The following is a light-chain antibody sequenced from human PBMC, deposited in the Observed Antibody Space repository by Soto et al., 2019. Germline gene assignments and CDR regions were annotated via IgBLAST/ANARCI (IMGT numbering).Light chain of an antibody. J-gene: IGKJ4*01. CDR2: DSS. CDR1: QSISVY. Sequence: EIVLTQSPATLSLSPGERASLSCRASQSISVYLAWYQQKPCQAPRLLIYDSSNRATGIPARFSGSGSGTDFTLTISSLEPEDFAVYYCHQRTKWPLTFGGGTKVEIK. V-gene: IGKV3-11*01. CDR3: HQRTKWPLT.